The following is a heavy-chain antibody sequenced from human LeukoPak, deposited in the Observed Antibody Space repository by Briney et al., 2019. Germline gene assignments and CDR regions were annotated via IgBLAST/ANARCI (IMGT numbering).Heavy chain of an antibody. Sequence: SETLSLTCTVSGGSISSGDYYWSWIRQPPGKGLEWIGYIYYSGSTYYNPSLKSRVTISVDTSKNQFSLKLSSVTAADTAVYYCASCVAAAGNCAFDIWGQGTMVTVSS. CDR3: ASCVAAAGNCAFDI. CDR2: IYYSGST. J-gene: IGHJ3*02. D-gene: IGHD6-13*01. V-gene: IGHV4-30-4*01. CDR1: GGSISSGDYY.